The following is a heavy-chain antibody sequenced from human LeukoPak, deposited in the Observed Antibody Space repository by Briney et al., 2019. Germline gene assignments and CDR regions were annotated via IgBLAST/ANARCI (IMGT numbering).Heavy chain of an antibody. CDR2: ISGSGGST. CDR3: ARASAAGKDY. Sequence: GGSLRLSCAASEFTFHSYWMHWVRQAPGKGLEWVSAISGSGGSTYYADSVKGRFTISRDNSKNTLYLQMNSLRAEDTAVYYCARASAAGKDYWGQGTLVTVSS. D-gene: IGHD6-13*01. CDR1: EFTFHSYW. J-gene: IGHJ4*02. V-gene: IGHV3-23*01.